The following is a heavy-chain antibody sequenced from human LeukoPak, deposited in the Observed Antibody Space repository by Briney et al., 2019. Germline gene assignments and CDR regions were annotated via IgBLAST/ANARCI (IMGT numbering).Heavy chain of an antibody. Sequence: GASVKVSCKASGYTFTSYYMHWVRQAPGQGLEWMGIINPSGGSTSYAQKFQGRVTMTRDMSTSTVYMELSSLRSEDTAVYYCARADDAGDYGGNGRFDYWGQGTLVTVSS. V-gene: IGHV1-46*01. CDR1: GYTFTSYY. CDR2: INPSGGST. D-gene: IGHD4-23*01. CDR3: ARADDAGDYGGNGRFDY. J-gene: IGHJ4*02.